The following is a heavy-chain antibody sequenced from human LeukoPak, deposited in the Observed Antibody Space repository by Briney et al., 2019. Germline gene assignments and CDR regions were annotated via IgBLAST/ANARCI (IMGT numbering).Heavy chain of an antibody. CDR2: ISGPAGSW. CDR3: AKKVGLVSAPLWYFDV. J-gene: IGHJ4*02. V-gene: IGHV3-23*01. CDR1: GFTFSSYA. Sequence: PGGSLRLSCEASGFTFSSYAMSWVRQAPGKVLEWVAAISGPAGSWDYADSVKGRFTVSRDDSKNTLFLQMNSLRAEDTATYYCAKKVGLVSAPLWYFDVWGQGTLVAVSS. D-gene: IGHD5/OR15-5a*01.